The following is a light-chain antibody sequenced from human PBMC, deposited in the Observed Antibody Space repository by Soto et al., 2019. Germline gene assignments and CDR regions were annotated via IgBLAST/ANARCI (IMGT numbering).Light chain of an antibody. CDR2: DVS. V-gene: IGLV2-14*03. CDR1: NSDVGRYNY. CDR3: SSYTSSNTLN. J-gene: IGLJ1*01. Sequence: QSVLTQPASVSGSPGQSIVISCTGTNSDVGRYNYVSWYQQHPGKAPKLMIYDVSNRPSGVSDRFSGSKSGNTASLIISGLQAEDEADYYCSSYTSSNTLNFGSGTKLTVL.